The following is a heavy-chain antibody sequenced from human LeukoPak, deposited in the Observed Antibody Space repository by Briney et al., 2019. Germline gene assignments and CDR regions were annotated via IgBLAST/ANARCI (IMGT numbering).Heavy chain of an antibody. CDR2: IYYSGST. CDR3: ARSEDCSGGSCYTVTPPDY. D-gene: IGHD2-15*01. J-gene: IGHJ4*02. CDR1: GGSISSGGYY. Sequence: SSQTLSLTCTVSGGSISSGGYYWSWIRQHPGKGLEWIGYIYYSGSTCYNPSLKSRVTISVDTSKNQFSLKLSSVTAADTAVYYCARSEDCSGGSCYTVTPPDYWGQGTLVTVSS. V-gene: IGHV4-31*03.